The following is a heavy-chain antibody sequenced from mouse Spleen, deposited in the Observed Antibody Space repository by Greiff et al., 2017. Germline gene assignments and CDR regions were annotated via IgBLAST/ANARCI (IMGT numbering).Heavy chain of an antibody. D-gene: IGHD1-1*01. J-gene: IGHJ2*01. CDR3: ARQNYYGSSYFDY. CDR2: VYPYNGGT. V-gene: IGHV1-36*01. Sequence: VKPGPSVKISCKASGFTFTDYYMHWVKQSHGKSLEWIGLVYPYNGGTSYNQKFKGKATLTVDTSSSTAYMELNSLTSEDSAVYYCARQNYYGSSYFDYWGQGTTLTVSS. CDR1: GFTFTDYY.